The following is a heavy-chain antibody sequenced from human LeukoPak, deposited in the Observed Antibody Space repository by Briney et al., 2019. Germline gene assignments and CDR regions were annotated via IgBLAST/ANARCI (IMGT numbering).Heavy chain of an antibody. CDR1: GLTVISYW. J-gene: IGHJ3*02. CDR2: IKQDGGEQ. V-gene: IGHV3-7*01. CDR3: ARERYYYDSSGYPASSIDAFDI. Sequence: GGSLRLSCAASGLTVISYWMSGVRQAPGKGLEWVANIKQDGGEQYYVDSVKGRFTISRDNAKNSLYLQMNSLRAEDTAVYYCARERYYYDSSGYPASSIDAFDIWGQGTMVTVSS. D-gene: IGHD3-22*01.